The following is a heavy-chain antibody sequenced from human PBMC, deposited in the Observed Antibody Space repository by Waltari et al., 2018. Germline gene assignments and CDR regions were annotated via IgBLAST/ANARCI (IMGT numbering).Heavy chain of an antibody. J-gene: IGHJ6*03. CDR3: ARGVQQLVLGYYYMDV. D-gene: IGHD6-13*01. CDR1: GYTFTSYD. CDR2: RNPKSGNT. Sequence: QVQLVQSGAEVKKPGASVKVSCKASGYTFTSYDINWVRQATGQGLEWMGWRNPKSGNTGYAQKFQGRVTMTRNTSISTAYMELSSLRSEDTAVYYCARGVQQLVLGYYYMDVWGKGTTVTVSS. V-gene: IGHV1-8*01.